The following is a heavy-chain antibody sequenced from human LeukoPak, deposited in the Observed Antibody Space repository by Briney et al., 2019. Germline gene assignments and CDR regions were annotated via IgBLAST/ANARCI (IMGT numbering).Heavy chain of an antibody. CDR1: GFTVSSNY. CDR2: IYSGGST. V-gene: IGHV3-66*02. CDR3: AREGGYSYGGFDP. J-gene: IGHJ5*02. D-gene: IGHD5-18*01. Sequence: PGGSLRLSCAASGFTVSSNYMSWVRQAPGKGLEWVSVIYSGGSTYYADSVKGRFTISRDNSKSTLYLQMNSLRAEDTAVYYCAREGGYSYGGFDPWGQGTLVTVSS.